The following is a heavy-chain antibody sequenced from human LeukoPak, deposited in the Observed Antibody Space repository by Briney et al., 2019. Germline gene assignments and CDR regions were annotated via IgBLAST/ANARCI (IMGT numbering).Heavy chain of an antibody. V-gene: IGHV4-59*01. CDR2: IDYSGRT. CDR1: GGSISSYY. D-gene: IGHD2-15*01. J-gene: IGHJ4*02. Sequence: AETLSLTCTVSGGSISSYYWSWIRQPPGKGLEWIGYIDYSGRTNYNPSLKRRVTISVDTSKNQFSLKLSSVTAADTDVYYCARGGYCSGGSCYPLLNYWGQGTMVTVSS. CDR3: ARGGYCSGGSCYPLLNY.